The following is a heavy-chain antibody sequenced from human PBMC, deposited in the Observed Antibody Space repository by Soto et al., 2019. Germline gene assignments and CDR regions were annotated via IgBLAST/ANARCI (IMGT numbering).Heavy chain of an antibody. CDR1: GGSINNYY. Sequence: PSETLSLTCTVSGGSINNYYWSWIRQPPGKGLEWIGYIYYSGSTNYNPSLKSRVTVSLDTSKSQFSLKLSSVTAADTAVYYCARVPNYRPYYYYYDVDVWGQGTTVTVSS. V-gene: IGHV4-59*01. J-gene: IGHJ6*02. D-gene: IGHD4-4*01. CDR3: ARVPNYRPYYYYYDVDV. CDR2: IYYSGST.